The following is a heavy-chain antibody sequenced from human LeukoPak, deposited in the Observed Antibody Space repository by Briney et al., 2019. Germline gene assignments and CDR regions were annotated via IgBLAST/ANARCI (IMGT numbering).Heavy chain of an antibody. D-gene: IGHD3-16*01. CDR1: GFTFRSTA. CDR2: IVVGSGST. CDR3: AADPGMLTSYFEY. V-gene: IGHV1-58*02. J-gene: IGHJ4*02. Sequence: ASVKVSCKASGFTFRSTAMQWVRQARAQPLEWIGWIVVGSGSTNYAQNFQERVTITRDMSTSTAYMELSSLRSEDTAVYYCAADPGMLTSYFEYWGQGTLVTVSS.